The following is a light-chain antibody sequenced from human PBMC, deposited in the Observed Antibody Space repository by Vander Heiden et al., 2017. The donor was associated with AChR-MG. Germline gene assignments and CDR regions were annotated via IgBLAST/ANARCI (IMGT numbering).Light chain of an antibody. CDR1: SSNIGSNY. V-gene: IGLV1-47*01. CDR3: AAWDDSLSRSEV. Sequence: QSVLTQPPSASGTPGQRVTISCSGSSSNIGSNYGYWYQQRPGTAPKLLIYRNNQRPSGVPDRFSGSKSGTSASLAISGLRSEDEADYYCAAWDDSLSRSEVFGGGTKLTGL. J-gene: IGLJ3*02. CDR2: RNN.